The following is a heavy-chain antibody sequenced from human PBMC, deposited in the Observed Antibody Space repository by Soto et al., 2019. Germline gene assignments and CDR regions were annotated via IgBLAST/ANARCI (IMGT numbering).Heavy chain of an antibody. D-gene: IGHD1-26*01. CDR3: ARDEGSEYSRPHDY. CDR1: GFTFSDYY. V-gene: IGHV3-11*01. J-gene: IGHJ4*02. CDR2: ISSSGSTI. Sequence: GGSLRLSCAASGFTFSDYYMSWIRQAPGKGLEWVSYISSSGSTIYYTDSVKGRFTISRDNAKNSLYLQMNSLRAEDTAVYYCARDEGSEYSRPHDYWGQGTLVTVSS.